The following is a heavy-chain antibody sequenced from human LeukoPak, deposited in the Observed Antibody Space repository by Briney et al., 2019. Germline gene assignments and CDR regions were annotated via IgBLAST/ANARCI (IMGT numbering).Heavy chain of an antibody. V-gene: IGHV1-2*02. J-gene: IGHJ3*02. D-gene: IGHD3-10*01. CDR2: INPNSGGT. CDR3: ARNIWFGESSDAFDI. CDR1: GYTFSGYY. Sequence: ASVKVSCKASGYTFSGYYMHWVRQAPGQGLEWMGWINPNSGGTNYAQKFQGRVTMTRDTSISTAYMELSRLRSDDTAVYYCARNIWFGESSDAFDIWGQGTMVTVSS.